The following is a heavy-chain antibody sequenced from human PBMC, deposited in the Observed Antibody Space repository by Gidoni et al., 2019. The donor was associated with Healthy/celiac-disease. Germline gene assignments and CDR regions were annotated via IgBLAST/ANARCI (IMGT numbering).Heavy chain of an antibody. D-gene: IGHD2-2*01. J-gene: IGHJ4*02. Sequence: EVQLVESGGGLVQPGGSLRLSCSASGFPFGSYAMHWVRQAPGKGLEYVSAISSNGGSTYYADSVKGRFTISRDNSKNTLYLQMSSLRAEDTAVYYCVKSGGYCSSTSCSDYWGQGTLVTVSS. CDR3: VKSGGYCSSTSCSDY. CDR1: GFPFGSYA. CDR2: ISSNGGST. V-gene: IGHV3-64D*06.